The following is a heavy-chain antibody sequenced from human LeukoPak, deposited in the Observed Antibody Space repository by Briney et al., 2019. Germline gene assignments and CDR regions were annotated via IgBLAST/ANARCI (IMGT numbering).Heavy chain of an antibody. CDR1: GFTFSNFA. J-gene: IGHJ6*03. D-gene: IGHD6-13*01. CDR2: LNGDNT. CDR3: AKDFDGSTWFGRNYMDV. V-gene: IGHV3-23*01. Sequence: PGGSLRLSCAASGFTFSNFAMSWIRQAPGKGLEWVSALNGDNTYYADSVKGRFTVSRDNSKNTLYLQMNSLRAEDTAVYYCAKDFDGSTWFGRNYMDVWGKGTTVTVSS.